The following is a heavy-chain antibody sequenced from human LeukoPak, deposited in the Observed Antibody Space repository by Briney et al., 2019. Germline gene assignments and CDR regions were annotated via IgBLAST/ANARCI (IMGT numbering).Heavy chain of an antibody. J-gene: IGHJ4*02. CDR3: ARGSVLRHFNY. Sequence: SETLSLTCTVSGGSISSSSYYWGWIRQPPGKGLEWIGSIYYSGSTYHNPSLKSRVTISVDTSKNQFSLKLSSVTAADTAVYYCARGSVLRHFNYWGQGTLVTVSS. CDR2: IYYSGST. V-gene: IGHV4-39*01. D-gene: IGHD3-3*01. CDR1: GGSISSSSYY.